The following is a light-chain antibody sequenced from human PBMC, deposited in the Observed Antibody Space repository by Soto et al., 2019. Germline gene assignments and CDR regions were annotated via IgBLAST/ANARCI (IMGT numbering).Light chain of an antibody. Sequence: DIHMTQSPSSLSSSLGGRVTITFRASQSISSYLNLYQQKPGKAPKLLVYAASSLQSGVPSRFSGSGPGTDFTLTISSLQPEDFATYYCQQSYSTPITFGQGTRLEIK. CDR3: QQSYSTPIT. CDR1: QSISSY. J-gene: IGKJ5*01. CDR2: AAS. V-gene: IGKV1-39*01.